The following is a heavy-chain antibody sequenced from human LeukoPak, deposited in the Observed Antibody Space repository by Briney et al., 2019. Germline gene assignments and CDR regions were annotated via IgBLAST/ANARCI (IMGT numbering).Heavy chain of an antibody. D-gene: IGHD3-10*01. Sequence: RGSLRLSCAASGFTFSSYEMNWVRQAPGKGLEWVSYISSSGSTIYYADSVKGRFTISRDNAKNSLYLQMNSLRAGDTAVYYCAREYYYGSGSYLGSFDYWGQGTLVTVSS. J-gene: IGHJ4*02. CDR1: GFTFSSYE. V-gene: IGHV3-48*03. CDR2: ISSSGSTI. CDR3: AREYYYGSGSYLGSFDY.